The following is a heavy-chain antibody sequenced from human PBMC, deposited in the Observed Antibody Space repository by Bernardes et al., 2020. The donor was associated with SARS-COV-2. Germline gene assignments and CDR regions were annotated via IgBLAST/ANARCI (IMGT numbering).Heavy chain of an antibody. Sequence: SETLSLTCTVSGGSISSYYWSWIRQPPGKGLEWIGYIYYSGSTNYNPSLKSRVTISVDTSKNQFSLKLSSVTAADTAVYYCARQDIGAIFGVVITPAGMYVWGQGTTVTVSS. D-gene: IGHD3-3*01. V-gene: IGHV4-59*08. CDR3: ARQDIGAIFGVVITPAGMYV. CDR1: GGSISSYY. J-gene: IGHJ6*02. CDR2: IYYSGST.